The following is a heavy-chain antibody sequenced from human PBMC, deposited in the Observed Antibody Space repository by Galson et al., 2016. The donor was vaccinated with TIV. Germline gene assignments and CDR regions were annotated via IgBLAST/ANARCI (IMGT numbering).Heavy chain of an antibody. CDR3: ARERRYCGNECYLYYYYGMDV. CDR1: GFPVSDNY. D-gene: IGHD2-21*01. CDR2: IYTDGST. J-gene: IGHJ6*02. Sequence: SLRLSCAASGFPVSDNYMTWVRRAPGKGLEWVSMIYTDGSTYYADSVKGRFTISRDNSKNTLYLQMNGLRVEDTAVYYCARERRYCGNECYLYYYYGMDVWGPGTTVTVSS. V-gene: IGHV3-66*02.